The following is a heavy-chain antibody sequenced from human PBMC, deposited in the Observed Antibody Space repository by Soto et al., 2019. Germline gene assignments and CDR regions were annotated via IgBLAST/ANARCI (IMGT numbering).Heavy chain of an antibody. J-gene: IGHJ4*02. V-gene: IGHV3-49*04. Sequence: GGSLRLSCTVSGFTFDDYAMSWVRQAPGKGLEWVGFISSQAFGGTTEYAASVGGRFTISTDESKTIAYLQMNSLKAADTAVYFCATVYFYDSSADYYFDHWGQGTLVTVSS. CDR3: ATVYFYDSSADYYFDH. CDR2: ISSQAFGGTT. CDR1: GFTFDDYA. D-gene: IGHD3-22*01.